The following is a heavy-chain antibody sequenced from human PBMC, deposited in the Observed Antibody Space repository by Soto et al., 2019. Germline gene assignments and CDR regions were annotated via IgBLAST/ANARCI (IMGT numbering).Heavy chain of an antibody. V-gene: IGHV3-23*01. Sequence: GCLRLSCAAGGCSFHIQAMSWVRQAPGKGLERVSTIGSTDIYYADSVKGRFTISRDNSKNMLFLQMNSLRADDTALYYCAKDHFHGNGVFDGFDIWGQGTMVTVSS. J-gene: IGHJ3*02. CDR2: IGSTDI. D-gene: IGHD2-8*01. CDR3: AKDHFHGNGVFDGFDI. CDR1: GCSFHIQA.